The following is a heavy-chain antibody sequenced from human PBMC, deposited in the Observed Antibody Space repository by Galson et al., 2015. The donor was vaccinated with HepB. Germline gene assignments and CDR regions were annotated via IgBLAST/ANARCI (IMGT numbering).Heavy chain of an antibody. Sequence: SETLSLTCAVYGGSFSGYYWSWIRQPPGKGLEWIGEINHSGSTNYNPSLKSRVTISVDTSKNQFSLKLSSVTAADTAVYYCARGHGRWGTVASGGLDYWGQGTLVTVSS. CDR3: ARGHGRWGTVASGGLDY. CDR1: GGSFSGYY. V-gene: IGHV4-34*01. D-gene: IGHD4-23*01. J-gene: IGHJ4*02. CDR2: INHSGST.